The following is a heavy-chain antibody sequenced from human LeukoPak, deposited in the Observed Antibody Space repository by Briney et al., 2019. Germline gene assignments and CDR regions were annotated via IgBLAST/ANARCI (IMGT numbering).Heavy chain of an antibody. J-gene: IGHJ4*02. CDR1: GFTFSSYE. Sequence: GGSLRLSCAASGFTFSSYEMNWVRQAPGKGLEWVANIKQDGSEIYYVDSVKGRFTISRDNAKNSLYLQMNSLRAEDTAVYYCARDAPVVSYDSSGSSVYWGQGTLVTVSS. CDR2: IKQDGSEI. V-gene: IGHV3-7*01. D-gene: IGHD3-22*01. CDR3: ARDAPVVSYDSSGSSVY.